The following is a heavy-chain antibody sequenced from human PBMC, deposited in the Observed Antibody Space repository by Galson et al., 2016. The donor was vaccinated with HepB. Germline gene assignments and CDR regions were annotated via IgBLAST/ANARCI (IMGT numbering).Heavy chain of an antibody. D-gene: IGHD6-13*01. J-gene: IGHJ4*02. CDR1: GFIFGGSS. CDR2: IRSKANSYAT. Sequence: SLRLSCAASGFIFGGSSVNWVRQASGTGLEWVGRIRSKANSYATAYAASVKGRITISRDDSQNTAYLQMNSLKTEDTAVYYCTRTNGYEGIDYWGQGTLVTVSS. CDR3: TRTNGYEGIDY. V-gene: IGHV3-73*01.